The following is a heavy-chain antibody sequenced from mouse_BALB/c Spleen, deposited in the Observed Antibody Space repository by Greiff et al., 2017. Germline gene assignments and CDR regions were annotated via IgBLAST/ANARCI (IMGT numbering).Heavy chain of an antibody. J-gene: IGHJ1*01. CDR3: AGSYGNYWYFDV. Sequence: EVQRVESGPELVKPGASVKMSCKASGYTFTSYVMHWVKQKPGQGLEWIGYINPYNDGTKYNEKFKGKATLTSDKSSSTAYMELSSLTSEDSAVYYCAGSYGNYWYFDVWGAGTTVTVSS. V-gene: IGHV1-14*01. CDR1: GYTFTSYV. CDR2: INPYNDGT. D-gene: IGHD2-1*01.